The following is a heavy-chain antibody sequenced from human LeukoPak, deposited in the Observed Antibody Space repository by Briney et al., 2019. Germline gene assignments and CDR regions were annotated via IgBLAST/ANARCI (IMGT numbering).Heavy chain of an antibody. V-gene: IGHV4-59*08. Sequence: PSETLSLTCTVSGASITTYYWTWIRQPPGKGLEWIGYAYYSAITNYNPSLRNRVTISLDTSKNQFSLKLTSVTAADTALYYCARSDGIRGKYLLDYWGQGSLVTVSS. CDR1: GASITTYY. J-gene: IGHJ4*02. D-gene: IGHD2-2*01. CDR3: ARSDGIRGKYLLDY. CDR2: AYYSAIT.